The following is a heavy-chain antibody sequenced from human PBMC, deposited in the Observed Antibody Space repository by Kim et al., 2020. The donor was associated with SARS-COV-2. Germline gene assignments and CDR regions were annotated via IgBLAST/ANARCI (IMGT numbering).Heavy chain of an antibody. J-gene: IGHJ3*02. CDR1: GFTFSNYS. CDR3: VSLNDSSAPGTCDI. V-gene: IGHV3-7*01. Sequence: GGSLRLSCAASGFTFSNYSMTWVRQAPGKGLEWVATIEQDGGRKYYVDSVNGRFTLFRDNSKNTLFLQMNSLRTEDTAVYYCVSLNDSSAPGTCDI. D-gene: IGHD3-10*01. CDR2: IEQDGGRK.